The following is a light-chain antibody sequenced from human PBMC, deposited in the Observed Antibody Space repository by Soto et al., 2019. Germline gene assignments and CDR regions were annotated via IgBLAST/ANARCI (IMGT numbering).Light chain of an antibody. Sequence: QSALTQPASVSGSPGQSITISCTGTSSDVGGYNYVSWYQQQPGKAPKLMIYDVSNRPSGVSNSFSGSKSGNTASLTISGLQAADEADYYCSSYTSSSTRVFGTGTKLTVL. CDR3: SSYTSSSTRV. CDR1: SSDVGGYNY. CDR2: DVS. V-gene: IGLV2-14*01. J-gene: IGLJ1*01.